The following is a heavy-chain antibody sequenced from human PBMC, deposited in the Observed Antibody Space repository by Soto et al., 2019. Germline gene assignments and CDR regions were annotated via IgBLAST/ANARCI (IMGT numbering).Heavy chain of an antibody. D-gene: IGHD3-16*02. Sequence: QVELVQSGAEVKKPGASVKVSCKVSGYTLTELCMHWVRQAPGKGLEWMGVFDAEDGAASYAQNFQGRVTMTVDTSTDTAYLEVTSLRSEDTAVYYCATDLFPDYADAWVTFRPADYWGQGTQVTVSS. V-gene: IGHV1-24*01. CDR3: ATDLFPDYADAWVTFRPADY. CDR2: FDAEDGAA. J-gene: IGHJ4*02. CDR1: GYTLTELC.